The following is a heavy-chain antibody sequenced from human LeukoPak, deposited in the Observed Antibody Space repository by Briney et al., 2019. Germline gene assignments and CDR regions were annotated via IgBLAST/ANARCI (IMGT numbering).Heavy chain of an antibody. CDR2: IYYSGST. V-gene: IGHV4-39*01. D-gene: IGHD6-13*01. CDR3: ARHIKGYSSSWYWFDP. J-gene: IGHJ5*02. Sequence: PSETLSLTCTVSGGSISSSSYYWGWIRQPPGKGLEWIGSIYYSGSTYYNPSLKSRVTISVDTSKYQFSLKLSSVTAADTAVYYCARHIKGYSSSWYWFDPWGQGTLVTVSS. CDR1: GGSISSSSYY.